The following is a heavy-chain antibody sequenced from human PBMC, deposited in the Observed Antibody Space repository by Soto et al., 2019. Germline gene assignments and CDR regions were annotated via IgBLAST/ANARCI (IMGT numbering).Heavy chain of an antibody. D-gene: IGHD4-17*01. CDR1: GGTFSSYA. CDR3: ARSTVTTDYFDY. V-gene: IGHV1-69*01. J-gene: IGHJ4*02. Sequence: QVQLVQSGAEVKQPGSSVKVSCKASGGTFSSYAISWVRQAPGQGLEWMGGIIPIFGTANYAQKFQGRVTIPADESTSTAYMELSSLRSEDTAVDYCARSTVTTDYFDYWGQGTLVTVSS. CDR2: IIPIFGTA.